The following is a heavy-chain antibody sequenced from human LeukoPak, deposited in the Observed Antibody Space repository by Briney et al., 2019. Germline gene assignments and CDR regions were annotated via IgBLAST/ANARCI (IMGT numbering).Heavy chain of an antibody. J-gene: IGHJ4*02. CDR2: IGGST. CDR3: AKTGGHLYY. V-gene: IGHV3-23*01. Sequence: GGSLRLSCAASGFAFSSYAMSWVRQAPGKGLEWVSGIGGSTYYADSVKGRFTISRDNSKNMLYLQMNSLRAEDTAVYYCAKTGGHLYYGGQGTLVTVSS. D-gene: IGHD2-15*01. CDR1: GFAFSSYA.